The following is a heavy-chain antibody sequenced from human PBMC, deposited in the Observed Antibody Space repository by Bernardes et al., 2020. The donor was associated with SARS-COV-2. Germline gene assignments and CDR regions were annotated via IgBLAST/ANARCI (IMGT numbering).Heavy chain of an antibody. CDR3: ARHAQEIFGVVRGGMDV. Sequence: GASLKISCKGSGYSFTNYWISWVRQMPGKGLEWMGRIDPSDSYTNYSPSFQGHVTMSVDKSISTAYLQWSSLKASDTAMYYCARHAQEIFGVVRGGMDVWGQGTTVTVSS. V-gene: IGHV5-10-1*01. D-gene: IGHD3-3*01. J-gene: IGHJ6*02. CDR1: GYSFTNYW. CDR2: IDPSDSYT.